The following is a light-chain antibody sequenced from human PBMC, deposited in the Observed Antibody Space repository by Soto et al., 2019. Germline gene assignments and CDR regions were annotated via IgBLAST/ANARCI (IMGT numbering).Light chain of an antibody. V-gene: IGKV3-11*01. CDR2: DAS. Sequence: EIVLTQSPTTLSLSPGERATLSCRASQSVSSYFAWYQQKPGQAPRLLIYDASTRAADIPARFSGSGSGTDFTLTISSLEPEDFAVYYCPQRSDWPLTFGGGTKVEIK. CDR3: PQRSDWPLT. CDR1: QSVSSY. J-gene: IGKJ4*01.